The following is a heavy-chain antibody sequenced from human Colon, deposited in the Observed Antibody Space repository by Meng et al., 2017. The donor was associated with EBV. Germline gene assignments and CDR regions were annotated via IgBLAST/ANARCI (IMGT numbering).Heavy chain of an antibody. CDR1: GGSFSGYY. CDR2: INHSGST. V-gene: IGHV4-34*01. J-gene: IGHJ4*02. Sequence: QARLEQGRARLLKPSGTLSLTCAVYGGSFSGYYWSWIRQPPEKGLEWIGEINHSGSTNYNPSLKSRVTISVDTSKKQFSLKLSSVTAADTAVYYCARGPGGSYYLYYFDYWGQGTLVTVSS. CDR3: ARGPGGSYYLYYFDY. D-gene: IGHD1-26*01.